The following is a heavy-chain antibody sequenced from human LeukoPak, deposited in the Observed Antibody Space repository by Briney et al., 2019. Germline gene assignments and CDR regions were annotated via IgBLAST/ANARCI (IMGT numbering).Heavy chain of an antibody. D-gene: IGHD3-10*01. CDR2: IYPGDSDT. CDR1: GYSFTSYW. CDR3: ARHHTYYYGSGSYADY. Sequence: GESLKISCKGSGYSFTSYWIGWVRQMPGKGLEWMGIIYPGDSDTGYSPSFQGQVTISADKSISTAYLQWSSLKASDTAMYYCARHHTYYYGSGSYADYWGQGTLVTVSS. J-gene: IGHJ4*02. V-gene: IGHV5-51*01.